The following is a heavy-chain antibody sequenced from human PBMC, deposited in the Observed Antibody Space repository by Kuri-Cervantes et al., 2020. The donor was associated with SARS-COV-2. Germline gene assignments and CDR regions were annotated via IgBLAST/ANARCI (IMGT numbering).Heavy chain of an antibody. V-gene: IGHV1-2*02. D-gene: IGHD6-13*01. J-gene: IGHJ4*02. Sequence: ASVNVSCKASGYSFTASYMYWVRQAPGQGPQWMGWINPKTGSTKYAQIFQDRVTMTRDTPINTVYMELNSLRFDDTAVYFCARDGGLAASGKFDYWGQGTLVTVSS. CDR1: GYSFTASY. CDR2: INPKTGST. CDR3: ARDGGLAASGKFDY.